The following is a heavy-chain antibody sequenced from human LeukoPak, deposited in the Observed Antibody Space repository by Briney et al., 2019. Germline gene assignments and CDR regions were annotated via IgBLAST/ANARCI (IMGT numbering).Heavy chain of an antibody. CDR1: GFTFSSYG. V-gene: IGHV3-33*01. D-gene: IGHD2-21*02. CDR3: ARDILAYCGGDCYPAFGY. Sequence: GSVSLYGAASGFTFSSYGVHWVGQAPGKGLEWVAVIWYDGSNKYYADSVKGRFTSARGNSKNTLYLQMTSLRAEDTAVYYCARDILAYCGGDCYPAFGYWG. CDR2: IWYDGSNK. J-gene: IGHJ4*01.